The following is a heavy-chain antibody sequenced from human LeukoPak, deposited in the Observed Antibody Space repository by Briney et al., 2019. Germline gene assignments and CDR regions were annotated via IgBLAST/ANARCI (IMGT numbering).Heavy chain of an antibody. CDR2: INHSGST. D-gene: IGHD6-19*01. CDR1: GGSFSGYY. CDR3: ARRDDSSGWFFDY. Sequence: SETLSLTCAVYGGSFSGYYWSWIRQPPGKGLEWIGEINHSGSTNYNPSLKSRVTISVGTSKNQFSLKLSSVTAADTAVYYCARRDDSSGWFFDYWGQGTLVTVSS. J-gene: IGHJ4*02. V-gene: IGHV4-34*01.